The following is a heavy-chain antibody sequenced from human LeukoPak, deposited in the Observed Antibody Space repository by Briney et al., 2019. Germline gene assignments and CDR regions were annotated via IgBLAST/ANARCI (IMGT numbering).Heavy chain of an antibody. CDR1: GDSVSSVY. V-gene: IGHV4-59*08. CDR3: ARHRRNLNEDRFREGEPNFDY. D-gene: IGHD1-14*01. CDR2: IYYNGYT. J-gene: IGHJ4*02. Sequence: LETLSLTCNVSGDSVSSVYWSWIRQPPGKGLEWIGYIYYNGYTDYNPSLKGRVTISVDTSKNQLSLHMSSVTASDSAIYYCARHRRNLNEDRFREGEPNFDYWGQGTLVTVSS.